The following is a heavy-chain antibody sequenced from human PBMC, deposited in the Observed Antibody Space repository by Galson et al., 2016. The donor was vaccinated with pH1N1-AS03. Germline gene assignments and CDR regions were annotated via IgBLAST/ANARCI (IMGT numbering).Heavy chain of an antibody. CDR2: IYYSGST. Sequence: LRLSCAASGFTFSKYAMSWIRQPPGKGLEWIGYIYYSGSTNYNPSLKSRVTISVDTSKNQFSLKLGSVTAADTAVYYCARDLGELLGWFDSWGQGTLVTVSS. D-gene: IGHD1-26*01. CDR1: GFTFSKYA. CDR3: ARDLGELLGWFDS. V-gene: IGHV4-59*01. J-gene: IGHJ5*01.